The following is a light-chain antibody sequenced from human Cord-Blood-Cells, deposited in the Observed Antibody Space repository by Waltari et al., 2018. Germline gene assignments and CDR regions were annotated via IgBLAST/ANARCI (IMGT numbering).Light chain of an antibody. CDR1: QSISSY. V-gene: IGKV1-39*01. J-gene: IGKJ1*01. Sequence: DIQMTQSPSSLSASVEDRVTITCRASQSISSYLNWYQQKPGKAPKLLIYAASSLQSGVPSRFSGSGSGTDFTLTISSLQPEDFATYYCQQSYSTPLTFDQGP. CDR2: AAS. CDR3: QQSYSTPLT.